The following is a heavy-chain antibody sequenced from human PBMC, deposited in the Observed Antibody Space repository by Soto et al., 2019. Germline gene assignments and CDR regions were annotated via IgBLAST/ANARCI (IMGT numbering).Heavy chain of an antibody. CDR1: GYTFTSYG. Sequence: QVQLVQSGAEVKKPGASVKVSCKASGYTFTSYGISWVRQAPGQGLEWMGWISAYNGNTNYAQKLQGIVTMTTDTSTSTAYMELSSLRSDDTAVYYCARDPVDGSSGYYTAPFDYWGQGTLVTVSS. CDR2: ISAYNGNT. D-gene: IGHD3-22*01. CDR3: ARDPVDGSSGYYTAPFDY. V-gene: IGHV1-18*01. J-gene: IGHJ4*02.